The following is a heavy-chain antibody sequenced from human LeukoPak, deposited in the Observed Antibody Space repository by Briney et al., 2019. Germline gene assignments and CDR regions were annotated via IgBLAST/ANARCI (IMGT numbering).Heavy chain of an antibody. Sequence: SETLSLTCTVSGYSISSGYYWGWIRQPPGKGLEWIGEINHSGSTNYNPSLKSRVTISVDTSKNQFSLKLSSVTAADTAVYYCARGGRSSSGWEQEKNFDYWGQGTLVTVSS. V-gene: IGHV4-38-2*02. J-gene: IGHJ4*02. CDR3: ARGGRSSSGWEQEKNFDY. CDR1: GYSISSGYY. CDR2: INHSGST. D-gene: IGHD6-19*01.